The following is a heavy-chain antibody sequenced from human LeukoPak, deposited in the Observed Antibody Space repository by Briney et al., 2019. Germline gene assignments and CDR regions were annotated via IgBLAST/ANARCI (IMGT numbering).Heavy chain of an antibody. CDR2: INHSGST. D-gene: IGHD2-21*02. CDR1: GGSFSGYY. CDR3: ARGSFCGDDCYSETSRYYFDF. J-gene: IGHJ4*02. Sequence: PSETLSLTCAVYGGSFSGYYWSWIRQPPGEGLEWIGNINHSGSTKYNPSLKSRVTILVDTSKNQFSLNVSSVTAADTAVYYCARGSFCGDDCYSETSRYYFDFWGQGTLVTVSS. V-gene: IGHV4-34*01.